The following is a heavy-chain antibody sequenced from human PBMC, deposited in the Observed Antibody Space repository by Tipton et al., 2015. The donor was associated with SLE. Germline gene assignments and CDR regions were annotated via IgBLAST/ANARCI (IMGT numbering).Heavy chain of an antibody. D-gene: IGHD5-24*01. V-gene: IGHV5-51*03. CDR1: GYSFTSYW. CDR3: AGLRRDGFNLRYYFDS. CDR2: IYPVDSDT. Sequence: QLVQSGAEVGKPGQSLKISCKGSGYSFTSYWIGWVRQMPGKGLEWVGNIYPVDSDTRFSPSFQGQVTISADKSISTAYLQWSSLKASDTAMYYCAGLRRDGFNLRYYFDSWGQGTLVTVSS. J-gene: IGHJ4*02.